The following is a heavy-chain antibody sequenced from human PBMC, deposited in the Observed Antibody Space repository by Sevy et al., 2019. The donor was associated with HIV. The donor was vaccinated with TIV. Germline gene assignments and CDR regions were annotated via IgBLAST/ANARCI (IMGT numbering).Heavy chain of an antibody. CDR1: GYTISSYG. V-gene: IGHV1-18*01. Sequence: ASVKVSCKASGYTISSYGISWVRQAPGQGLEWMGWISDYNGYTNYAHKFQGRVTMSTETSTRKAYMELRSLRSDDTAVYFCAREGYYYRSGTYRPPNYYGMDVWGQGTAVTVSS. CDR2: ISDYNGYT. J-gene: IGHJ6*02. D-gene: IGHD3-10*01. CDR3: AREGYYYRSGTYRPPNYYGMDV.